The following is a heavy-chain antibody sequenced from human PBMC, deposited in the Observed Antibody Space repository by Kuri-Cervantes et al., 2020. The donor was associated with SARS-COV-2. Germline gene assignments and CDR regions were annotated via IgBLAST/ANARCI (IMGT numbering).Heavy chain of an antibody. V-gene: IGHV4-34*01. CDR3: ASTHYATLLDI. CDR1: GGSFSGYY. J-gene: IGHJ3*02. Sequence: ESLKISCAVYGGSFSGYYWSWIRQPPGKGLEWIGEINHSGSTNYNPSLKSRVTISVDTSKNQFSLKLSSVTAADTAVYYCASTHYATLLDIWGQGTMVTVSS. D-gene: IGHD2-2*01. CDR2: INHSGST.